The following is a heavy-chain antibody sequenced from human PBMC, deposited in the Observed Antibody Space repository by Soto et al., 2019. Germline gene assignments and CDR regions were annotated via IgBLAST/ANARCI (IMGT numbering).Heavy chain of an antibody. Sequence: EVQLLDSGGGLVQPGGSLRLSCAASGFTFSNYAMTWVGQGPGKGLEGVSGISGRGGRSYYADSVKGRFTISRDNSKSTLYLQMNSLRAEDTAVYYCAKAYFVWSSEQPYYFDYWGQGTLVTVSS. CDR2: ISGRGGRS. CDR3: AKAYFVWSSEQPYYFDY. J-gene: IGHJ4*02. CDR1: GFTFSNYA. D-gene: IGHD3-16*01. V-gene: IGHV3-23*01.